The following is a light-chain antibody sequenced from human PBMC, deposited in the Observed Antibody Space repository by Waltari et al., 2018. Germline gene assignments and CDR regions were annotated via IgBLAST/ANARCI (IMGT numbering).Light chain of an antibody. J-gene: IGKJ2*01. CDR1: QTVLYSSNNKNY. Sequence: DIVMTQSPDSLAVSLGGRATINCKASQTVLYSSNNKNYLAWYQQKLGRPPKLLIYWASTRASVVPDRFTGSGSGTDFTLTISNLQAEDVAVYYCQEYYTFYTFGQGTKLEIK. CDR2: WAS. V-gene: IGKV4-1*01. CDR3: QEYYTFYT.